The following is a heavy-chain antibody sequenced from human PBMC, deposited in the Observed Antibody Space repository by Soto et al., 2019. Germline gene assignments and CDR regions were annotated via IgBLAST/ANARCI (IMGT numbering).Heavy chain of an antibody. CDR1: GGSIRSGSYY. Sequence: SETLSLTCTASGGSIRSGSYYWSWIRQPPGKGLEWIGNIYFTGSINYNPSIKSRVTISVDTSKNQFSLKLSSVTAADTAVYYCARRASGDPYFAYWGKGTLVTVPS. D-gene: IGHD3-3*01. CDR2: IYFTGSI. J-gene: IGHJ4*02. CDR3: ARRASGDPYFAY. V-gene: IGHV4-61*01.